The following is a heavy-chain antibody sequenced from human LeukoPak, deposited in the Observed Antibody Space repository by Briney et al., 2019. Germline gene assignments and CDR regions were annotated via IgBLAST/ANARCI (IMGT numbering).Heavy chain of an antibody. CDR3: ARSYDSSGYYFDY. D-gene: IGHD3-22*01. V-gene: IGHV4-34*01. J-gene: IGHJ4*02. Sequence: SETLSLTCAVYGGSFSGYYWCWIRQPPGKGLEWIGEINHSGSTNYNPSLKSRVTISVDTSKNQFSLKLSSVTAADTAVYYCARSYDSSGYYFDYWGQGTLVTVSS. CDR1: GGSFSGYY. CDR2: INHSGST.